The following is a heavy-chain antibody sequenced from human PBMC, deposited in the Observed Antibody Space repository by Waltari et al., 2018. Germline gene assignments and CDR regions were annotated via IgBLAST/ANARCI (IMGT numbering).Heavy chain of an antibody. Sequence: VRLVESGGGLVQPGGSLRLSCAASGFTFSSYSMNWVRQAPGKGLEWVSYISSTSSTIYYADSVKGRFTISRDNAKNSLYLQMNNLRAEDTAVYYCARDRSSSSWYEVDYWGQGTLVTVSS. D-gene: IGHD6-13*01. CDR1: GFTFSSYS. J-gene: IGHJ4*02. V-gene: IGHV3-48*01. CDR3: ARDRSSSSWYEVDY. CDR2: ISSTSSTI.